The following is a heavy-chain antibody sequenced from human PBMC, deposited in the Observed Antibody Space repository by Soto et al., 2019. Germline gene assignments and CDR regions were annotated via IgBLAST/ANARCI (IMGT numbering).Heavy chain of an antibody. Sequence: SVKVSCKASGGTFSSYAISWVRQAPGQGLEWMGGIIPIFGTANYAQKFQGRVTITADKSTSTAYMELSSLRSEDTAVYYCARVTTVSIYYYYYGMDVWGRGTTVTVSS. V-gene: IGHV1-69*06. CDR1: GGTFSSYA. D-gene: IGHD4-4*01. CDR2: IIPIFGTA. CDR3: ARVTTVSIYYYYYGMDV. J-gene: IGHJ6*02.